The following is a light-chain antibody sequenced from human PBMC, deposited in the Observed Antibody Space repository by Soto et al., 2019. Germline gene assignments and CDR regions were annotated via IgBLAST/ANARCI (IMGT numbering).Light chain of an antibody. V-gene: IGKV3D-15*01. J-gene: IGKJ5*01. CDR1: QSIDTY. CDR3: QHYNNWPPWT. Sequence: EIVLTQSPATLSSSPGERATLSCRASQSIDTYLAWYQQKPGQAPRLLIYDASDRATGIPARFSGSGSGTEFTLTISTLQSEDFAIYYCQHYNNWPPWTFGQGTRLEI. CDR2: DAS.